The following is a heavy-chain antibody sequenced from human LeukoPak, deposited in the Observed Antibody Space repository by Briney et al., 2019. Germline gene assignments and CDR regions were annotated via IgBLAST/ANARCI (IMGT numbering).Heavy chain of an antibody. CDR1: GGTFSSYA. V-gene: IGHV1-18*01. CDR3: ARGTYYYDSSGYYPRGINAFDI. D-gene: IGHD3-22*01. CDR2: ISAYNGNT. Sequence: ASVKVSCKASGGTFSSYAISWVRQAPGQGLEWMGWISAYNGNTNYAQKLQGRVTMTTDTSTSTAYMELRSLRSDDTAVYYCARGTYYYDSSGYYPRGINAFDIWGQGTMVTVSS. J-gene: IGHJ3*02.